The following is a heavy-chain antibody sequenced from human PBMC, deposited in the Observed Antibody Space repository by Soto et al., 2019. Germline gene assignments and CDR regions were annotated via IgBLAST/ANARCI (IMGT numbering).Heavy chain of an antibody. CDR2: ISYDGSNK. CDR3: ASSGVAGTGWYFDL. CDR1: GFTFSSYA. Sequence: QVQLVESGGGVVQPGRSLRLSCAASGFTFSSYAMHWVRQAPGKGLEWVAVISYDGSNKYYADSVKGRFTISRDNSKNKLDLQMNSLRSEDTAVYYCASSGVAGTGWYFDLWGRGTLVTVSS. D-gene: IGHD6-19*01. J-gene: IGHJ2*01. V-gene: IGHV3-30-3*01.